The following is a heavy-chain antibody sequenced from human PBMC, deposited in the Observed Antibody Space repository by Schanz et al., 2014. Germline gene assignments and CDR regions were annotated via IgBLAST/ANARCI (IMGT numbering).Heavy chain of an antibody. CDR2: LSVSCTGT. D-gene: IGHD2-2*01. CDR1: GFTFSNYA. CDR3: AKDSCSSTTCSGYGMDV. V-gene: IGHV3-23*01. Sequence: EVQLLESGGGLVQPGGSLRLSCAASGFTFSNYAMGWVRQTPGKGLEWVSTLSVSCTGTFYADSVKGRFTISRDNSENTLYLQMNSLLADDTAVYYGAKDSCSSTTCSGYGMDVWGQGSTVTVSS. J-gene: IGHJ6*02.